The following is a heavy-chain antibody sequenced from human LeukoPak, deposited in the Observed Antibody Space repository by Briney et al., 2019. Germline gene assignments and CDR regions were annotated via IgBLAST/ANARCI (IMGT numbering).Heavy chain of an antibody. CDR1: GGSISSYY. CDR2: IYYSGST. V-gene: IGHV4-59*12. J-gene: IGHJ4*02. D-gene: IGHD3-10*01. CDR3: ARVPYYYGSGRYYFDY. Sequence: ETLSLTCTVSGGSISSYYWSWIRQPPGKGLEWIGYIYYSGSTNYNPSLKSRVTISVDTSKNQFSLKLSSVTAADTAVYYCARVPYYYGSGRYYFDYWGQGTLITVSS.